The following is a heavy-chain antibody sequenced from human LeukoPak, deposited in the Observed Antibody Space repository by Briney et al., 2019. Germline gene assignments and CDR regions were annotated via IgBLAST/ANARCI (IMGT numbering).Heavy chain of an antibody. V-gene: IGHV1-2*02. Sequence: GASVKVSCKASGYTFTTYAMHWVRQAPGQGVEWMGWITPSGGTNYPQKFQGRGAVTRDTSITTAYMDLSRLTSDDTAVYYCARDRYGDGFAHFDYWGQGALVTVSS. D-gene: IGHD5-24*01. CDR1: GYTFTTYA. J-gene: IGHJ4*02. CDR2: ITPSGGT. CDR3: ARDRYGDGFAHFDY.